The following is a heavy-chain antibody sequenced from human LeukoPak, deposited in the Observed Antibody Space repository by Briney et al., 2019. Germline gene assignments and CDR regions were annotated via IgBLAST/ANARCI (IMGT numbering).Heavy chain of an antibody. J-gene: IGHJ4*02. D-gene: IGHD3-22*01. CDR3: ARLDSSGYYNGDY. Sequence: PSETLSLTCTVSGGSISSSSYYWGWIRQPPGKGLEWIGSIYYSGSTYYNPSLKSRVTISVDTSKNQFSLKLSSVTAADTAVYYCARLDSSGYYNGDYWGQGTLVTVSS. CDR2: IYYSGST. V-gene: IGHV4-39*01. CDR1: GGSISSSSYY.